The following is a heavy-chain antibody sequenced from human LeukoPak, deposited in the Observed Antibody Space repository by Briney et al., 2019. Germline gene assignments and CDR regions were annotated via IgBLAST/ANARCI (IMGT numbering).Heavy chain of an antibody. CDR1: GGSISNSNW. Sequence: PSETLSLTCVVSGGSISNSNWWTWVRQSPEKGLEWIGEIYHNGNTNYNPSPKSRVTISVDTSKNQFSLKLSSVTAADTAVYYCARGPYYYGSGSYFRYYYYYMDVWGKGTTVTVSS. V-gene: IGHV4-4*02. J-gene: IGHJ6*03. D-gene: IGHD3-10*01. CDR2: IYHNGNT. CDR3: ARGPYYYGSGSYFRYYYYYMDV.